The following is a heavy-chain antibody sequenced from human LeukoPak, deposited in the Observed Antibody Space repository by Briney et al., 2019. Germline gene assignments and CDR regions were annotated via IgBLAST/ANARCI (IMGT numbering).Heavy chain of an antibody. CDR1: GPTFSNYA. J-gene: IGHJ3*01. D-gene: IGHD4-17*01. Sequence: GGSLRLSCAASGPTFSNYAMTWVRQAPGKGLEWVSSIRGDVGGGGTSYTDSVKGRFTVYRDNSKNTLYLQMNSLRAGDTAVYYCAKDPNGDYVGAFDSWGQGTLVTVSS. V-gene: IGHV3-23*01. CDR3: AKDPNGDYVGAFDS. CDR2: IRGDVGGGGT.